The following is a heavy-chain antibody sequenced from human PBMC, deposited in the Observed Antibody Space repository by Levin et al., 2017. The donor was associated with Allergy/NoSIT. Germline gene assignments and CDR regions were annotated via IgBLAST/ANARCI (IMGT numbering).Heavy chain of an antibody. CDR3: ATTTDYSTGWYWYFDL. Sequence: GSLRLSCAVSGGSISSDNWWSWVRQPPGKGLEWIGEIYHSGSTNYNPSLKSRVTMSLDKSKNQFSLSLRSVTAADTAVYFCATTTDYSTGWYWYFDLWGRGTLVTVSS. CDR1: GGSISSDNW. D-gene: IGHD6-19*01. V-gene: IGHV4-4*01. CDR2: IYHSGST. J-gene: IGHJ2*01.